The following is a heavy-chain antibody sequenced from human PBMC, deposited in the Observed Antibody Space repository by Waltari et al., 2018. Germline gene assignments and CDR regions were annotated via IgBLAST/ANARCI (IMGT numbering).Heavy chain of an antibody. CDR2: IYYSGST. CDR3: ARGRGGDHFDY. D-gene: IGHD2-21*02. V-gene: IGHV4-39*07. CDR1: GGSLSSSCYY. J-gene: IGHJ4*02. Sequence: QLQLQESGPGLVKPSETLSLTCTVSGGSLSSSCYYWGWIRQPPGKGLEWIGSIYYSGSTYYNPSRKSRVTISVDTSKNQFSLKLSSVTAADTAVYYCARGRGGDHFDYWGQGTLVTVSS.